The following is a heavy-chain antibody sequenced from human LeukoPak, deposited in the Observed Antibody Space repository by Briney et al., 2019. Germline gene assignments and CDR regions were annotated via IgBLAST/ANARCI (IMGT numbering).Heavy chain of an antibody. CDR1: GFTFSSYA. CDR3: ARDPSIGSSLYYYMDV. J-gene: IGHJ6*03. D-gene: IGHD2-15*01. Sequence: GGSLRLSCAASGFTFSSYAMSWVRQAPGKGLEWVSAISGSGGSTYYADSVKGRFTISRDNSKNTLYLQMNSLRAEDTAVYYCARDPSIGSSLYYYMDVWGKGTTVTVSS. V-gene: IGHV3-23*01. CDR2: ISGSGGST.